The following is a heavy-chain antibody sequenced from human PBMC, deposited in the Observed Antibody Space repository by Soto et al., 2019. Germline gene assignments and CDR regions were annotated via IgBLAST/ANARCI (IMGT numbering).Heavy chain of an antibody. V-gene: IGHV1-18*01. CDR2: ISAYNGNT. D-gene: IGHD2-15*01. Sequence: ASVKVSCKASGYTFTSYGISWVRQAPGQGLEWMGWISAYNGNTNYAQKLQGRVTMTTDTSTSTAYMELRSLRSDDTAVYYCARRNIVVVVAATYYYYGMDVWGQGTTVTVSS. CDR1: GYTFTSYG. CDR3: ARRNIVVVVAATYYYYGMDV. J-gene: IGHJ6*02.